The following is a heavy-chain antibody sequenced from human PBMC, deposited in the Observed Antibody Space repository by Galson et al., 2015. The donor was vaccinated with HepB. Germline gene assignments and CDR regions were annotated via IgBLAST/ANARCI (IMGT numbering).Heavy chain of an antibody. Sequence: SLRLSCAASGFTFSTYSFNWVRQAPGKGLEWVSSISSSSTYIFYADSVKGRFTISRDNAKSSLYLQMSSLRAEDTAVYYCARETPAYDFWSGYYGPASNYYGMDVWGQGTTVTVSS. J-gene: IGHJ6*02. CDR2: ISSSSTYI. CDR1: GFTFSTYS. CDR3: ARETPAYDFWSGYYGPASNYYGMDV. D-gene: IGHD3-3*01. V-gene: IGHV3-21*01.